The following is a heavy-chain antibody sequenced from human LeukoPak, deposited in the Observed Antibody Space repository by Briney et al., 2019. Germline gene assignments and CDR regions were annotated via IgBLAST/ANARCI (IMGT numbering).Heavy chain of an antibody. CDR3: ARDRATYGSGSYWNWFDP. D-gene: IGHD3-10*01. CDR1: GGSISSGGYY. J-gene: IGHJ5*02. V-gene: IGHV4-31*03. Sequence: SETLSLTCTVSGGSISSGGYYWSWIRQHPGTGLEWIGYIYYSGSTYYNPSLESRVTISVDTSKNQFSLKLSSVTAADTAVYYCARDRATYGSGSYWNWFDPWGQGTLVTVSS. CDR2: IYYSGST.